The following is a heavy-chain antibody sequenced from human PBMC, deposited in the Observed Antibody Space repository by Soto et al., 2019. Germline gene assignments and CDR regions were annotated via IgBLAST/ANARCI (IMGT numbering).Heavy chain of an antibody. D-gene: IGHD1-26*01. J-gene: IGHJ4*02. Sequence: EVQLVESGGGLVQPGGSLRLSCAASGFTFSSYSMNWVRQAPGKGLEWVSFIGTSSSTIYYADSVKGRFTISRDNDKNSLYLQMNSLSDEDTAVYYCARVSRWDDTNFDWGQGTLVTVSS. CDR1: GFTFSSYS. V-gene: IGHV3-48*02. CDR3: ARVSRWDDTNFD. CDR2: IGTSSSTI.